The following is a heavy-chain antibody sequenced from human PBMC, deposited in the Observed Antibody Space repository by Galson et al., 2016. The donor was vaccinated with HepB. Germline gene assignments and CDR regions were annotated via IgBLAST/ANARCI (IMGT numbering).Heavy chain of an antibody. CDR2: ISYDGNKK. V-gene: IGHV3-30*18. CDR3: AKGNEESNSGSSWYNWFDP. CDR1: GFIFSTYG. J-gene: IGHJ5*02. D-gene: IGHD6-13*01. Sequence: SLRLSCAASGFIFSTYGMHWVRQAPGKGLEWVAVISYDGNKKYYADSVIGRATISRDNSKNTVFLRVNSLRAEDTAVYYCAKGNEESNSGSSWYNWFDPWGQGALVTVSS.